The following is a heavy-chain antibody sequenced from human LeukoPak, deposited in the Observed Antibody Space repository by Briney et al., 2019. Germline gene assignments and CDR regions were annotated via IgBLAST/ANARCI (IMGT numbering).Heavy chain of an antibody. CDR2: ISGSGEII. CDR1: GLSFSNYD. V-gene: IGHV3-48*03. J-gene: IGHJ1*01. Sequence: PGGSLRLSCAAAGLSFSNYDMYWVRQAPGKGLEWVAYISGSGEIIYYAASVKGRFTISRDNANKSAFLRMNSLTVEDTATYYCIPPAAGLCRTISTEYFQHWGQGAPVTVS. D-gene: IGHD2-2*01. CDR3: IPPAAGLCRTISTEYFQH.